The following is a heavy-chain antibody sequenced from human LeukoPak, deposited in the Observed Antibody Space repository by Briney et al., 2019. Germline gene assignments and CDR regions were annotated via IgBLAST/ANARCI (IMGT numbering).Heavy chain of an antibody. CDR1: GYTFTSYY. V-gene: IGHV1-2*02. CDR3: ALYYYGSGSYENFDY. J-gene: IGHJ4*02. Sequence: ASVKVSCKASGYTFTSYYMHWVRQAPGQGLEWMGWINPNSGGTNYAQKFQGRVTMTRDTSISTAYMELSRLRSDDTAVYYCALYYYGSGSYENFDYWGQGTLVTVSS. CDR2: INPNSGGT. D-gene: IGHD3-10*01.